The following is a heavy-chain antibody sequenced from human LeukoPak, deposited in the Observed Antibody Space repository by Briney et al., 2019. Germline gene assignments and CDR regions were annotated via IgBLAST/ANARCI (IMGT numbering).Heavy chain of an antibody. CDR1: GGPISSSDYY. CDR3: ARGYCSSTSCYQEYNWFDP. Sequence: SETLSLTCTVSGGPISSSDYYWGWLRQPPGKGLEWIGSIYYSGSTYYNPSLKSRVTISVDTSKNQFSLKLSSVTAADTAVYYCARGYCSSTSCYQEYNWFDPWGQGTLVTVSS. V-gene: IGHV4-39*07. J-gene: IGHJ5*02. D-gene: IGHD2-2*01. CDR2: IYYSGST.